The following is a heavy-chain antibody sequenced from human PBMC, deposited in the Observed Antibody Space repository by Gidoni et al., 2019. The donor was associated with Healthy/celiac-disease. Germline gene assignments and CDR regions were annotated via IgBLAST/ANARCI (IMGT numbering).Heavy chain of an antibody. V-gene: IGHV3-33*01. D-gene: IGHD6-19*01. CDR2: IWYDGSNK. CDR1: GFTFSSYG. J-gene: IGHJ5*02. Sequence: QLQLVESGGGVVQPGRSLRLTLAASGFTFSSYGMHWVRQAPSKGLEWVAVIWYDGSNKYYAGSVKGRFTISRDNSKNTLYLQMNSLGAEDTAVYYCARDLGSPGIAVAGNWFDPWGQGTLVTVSS. CDR3: ARDLGSPGIAVAGNWFDP.